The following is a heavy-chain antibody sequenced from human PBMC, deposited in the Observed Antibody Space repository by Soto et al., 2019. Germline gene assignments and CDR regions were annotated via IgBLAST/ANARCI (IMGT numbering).Heavy chain of an antibody. D-gene: IGHD3-16*01. CDR1: GFSLTTRGVG. CDR2: IYWDDDK. J-gene: IGHJ5*02. Sequence: QITLKESGPTLVKPTQTLTLTCTFSGFSLTTRGVGVGWIRQPPGKALECLALIYWDDDKRYSPSLQSGLSITKDTSKNQVVLTMTNVDPVDTATYYCAHIPNYYQYDWFDPWGQGTLVSVSS. CDR3: AHIPNYYQYDWFDP. V-gene: IGHV2-5*02.